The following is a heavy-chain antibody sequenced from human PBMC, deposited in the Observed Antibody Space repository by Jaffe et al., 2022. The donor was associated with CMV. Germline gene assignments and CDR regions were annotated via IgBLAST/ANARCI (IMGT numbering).Heavy chain of an antibody. D-gene: IGHD3-3*01. J-gene: IGHJ6*02. Sequence: QVQLVQSGAEVKKPGSSVKVSCKASGGTFSSYAISWVRQAPGQGLEWMGGIIPIFGTANYAQKFQGRVTITADESTSTAYMELSSLRSEDTAVYYCARVGDYDFWSGLQLNYYYYGMDVWGQGTTVTVSS. CDR1: GGTFSSYA. CDR3: ARVGDYDFWSGLQLNYYYYGMDV. CDR2: IIPIFGTA. V-gene: IGHV1-69*01.